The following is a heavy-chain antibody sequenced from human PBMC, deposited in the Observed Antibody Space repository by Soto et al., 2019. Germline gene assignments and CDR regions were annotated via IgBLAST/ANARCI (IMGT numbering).Heavy chain of an antibody. D-gene: IGHD2-21*02. V-gene: IGHV4-34*01. J-gene: IGHJ4*02. CDR1: GGSFSGYY. CDR3: ARATGGDPAH. CDR2: INHSGST. Sequence: PSETLSLTCAVYGGSFSGYYWSWIRQPPGKGLEWIGEINHSGSTNYNPSLKSRVTISVDTSKNQFSLKLSSVTAADTAVYYCARATGGDPAHWGQGTLVTVSS.